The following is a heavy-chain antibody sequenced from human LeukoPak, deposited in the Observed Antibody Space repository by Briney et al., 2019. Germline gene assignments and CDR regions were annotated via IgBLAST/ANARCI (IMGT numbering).Heavy chain of an antibody. D-gene: IGHD3-9*01. V-gene: IGHV1-69*06. CDR3: ASRYYDILTGPNWFDP. CDR1: GGTFSSYA. Sequence: GASVKVSCKASGGTFSSYAISWVQQAPGQGLEWMGGIIPIFGTANNAQKFQGRVTITADKSTSTAYMELSSLRSEDTAVYYCASRYYDILTGPNWFDPWGQGTLVTVSS. CDR2: IIPIFGTA. J-gene: IGHJ5*02.